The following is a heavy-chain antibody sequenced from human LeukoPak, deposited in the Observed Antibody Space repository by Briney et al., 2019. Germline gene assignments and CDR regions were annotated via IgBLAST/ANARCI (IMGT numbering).Heavy chain of an antibody. D-gene: IGHD3-9*01. V-gene: IGHV3-23*01. CDR3: AKDHDILTGAFDY. CDR1: GFTFSSYA. Sequence: HPGGSLRLSCAASGFTFSSYAMSWVRQAPGKGLEWVSAISGSGGSTYYADSVKGRFTISRDNAKNSLYLQMNSLRTEDTAVYYCAKDHDILTGAFDYWGQGTLVTVSS. CDR2: ISGSGGST. J-gene: IGHJ4*02.